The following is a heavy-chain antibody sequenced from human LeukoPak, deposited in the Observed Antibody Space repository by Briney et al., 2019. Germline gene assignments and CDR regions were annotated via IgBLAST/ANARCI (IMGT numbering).Heavy chain of an antibody. V-gene: IGHV3-20*04. D-gene: IGHD5-12*01. CDR3: ARGYNYYMDV. CDR1: GFIFDDYG. Sequence: GGSLRLSCAASGFIFDDYGMSWVRQAPGKGLEWVSGINWNGGSTGYADSVKGRFTISRDNAKNSLHLQMNSLRVEDTALYYCARGYNYYMDVWGKGTTVTVSS. CDR2: INWNGGST. J-gene: IGHJ6*03.